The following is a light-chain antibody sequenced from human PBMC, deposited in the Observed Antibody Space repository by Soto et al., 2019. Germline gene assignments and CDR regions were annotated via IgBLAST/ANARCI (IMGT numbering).Light chain of an antibody. CDR3: QKYNSAPWT. CDR1: QGISSY. V-gene: IGKV1-27*01. J-gene: IGKJ1*01. CDR2: AAS. Sequence: DIQMTQSPSSLSASLGDRVTITCRASQGISSYLAWYQLQPGKVPKLLIYAASTLHAGIPSRFSGSGSGTDFTLTISSLQTEDVATYFCQKYNSAPWTFGQGTKVEI.